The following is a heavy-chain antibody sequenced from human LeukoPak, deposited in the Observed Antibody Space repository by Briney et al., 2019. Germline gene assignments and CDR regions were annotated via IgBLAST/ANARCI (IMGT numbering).Heavy chain of an antibody. CDR1: GGSISSGSYY. CDR3: ARGSGSYFFSWFDP. CDR2: IYTSGST. J-gene: IGHJ5*02. Sequence: SETLSLTCTVSGGSISSGSYYWSWIRQPAGKGLEWIGRIYTSGSTNYNPSLKSRVTISVDTSKNQFSLKLSSVTAADTAVYYCARGSGSYFFSWFDPWGQGTLVTVSS. D-gene: IGHD1-26*01. V-gene: IGHV4-61*02.